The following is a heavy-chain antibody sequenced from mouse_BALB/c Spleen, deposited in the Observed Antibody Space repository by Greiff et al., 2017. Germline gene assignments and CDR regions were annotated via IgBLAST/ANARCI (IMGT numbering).Heavy chain of an antibody. Sequence: QVQLQQSGPELVKPGASVKMSCKASGYTFTSYYIHWVKQRPGQGLEWIGWIYPGDGSTKYNEKFKGKTTLTADKSSSTAYMLLSSLTSEDSAIYFCASNYRYDNFFDYWGQGTTLTVSS. CDR1: GYTFTSYY. CDR2: IYPGDGST. D-gene: IGHD2-14*01. V-gene: IGHV1S56*01. CDR3: ASNYRYDNFFDY. J-gene: IGHJ2*01.